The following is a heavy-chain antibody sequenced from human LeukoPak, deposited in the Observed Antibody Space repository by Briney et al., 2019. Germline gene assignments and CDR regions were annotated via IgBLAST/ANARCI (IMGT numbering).Heavy chain of an antibody. J-gene: IGHJ4*02. Sequence: GESLQISCMGAGYTFTSYWIGWVRQMPGKGLERMGIIYPGDSNTRYSPSFQGQVTISADKSITTAYLQWSSLKASDTAMYYCATSVAGTPYWGQGTLVTVSS. CDR2: IYPGDSNT. CDR3: ATSVAGTPY. V-gene: IGHV5-51*01. D-gene: IGHD6-19*01. CDR1: GYTFTSYW.